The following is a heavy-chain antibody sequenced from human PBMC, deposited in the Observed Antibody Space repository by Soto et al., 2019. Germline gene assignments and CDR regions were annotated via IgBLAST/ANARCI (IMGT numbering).Heavy chain of an antibody. CDR2: IYYSGRT. J-gene: IGHJ3*01. CDR3: ARRPAPEAFAF. Sequence: SETLSLTCTVSDGSISNYYWSWIRQPPGKGLEWIGYIYYSGRTDYNPSLKSRVTFSVDTSKNQFSLKLSSVTAADTAVYYCARRPAPEAFAFWGQGSLVTVSS. CDR1: DGSISNYY. V-gene: IGHV4-59*08. D-gene: IGHD2-2*01.